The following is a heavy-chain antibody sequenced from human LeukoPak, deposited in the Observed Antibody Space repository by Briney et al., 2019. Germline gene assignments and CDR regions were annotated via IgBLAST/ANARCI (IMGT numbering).Heavy chain of an antibody. J-gene: IGHJ4*02. D-gene: IGHD6-13*01. CDR3: AKDIRQQLDLDY. CDR2: ISGDGGST. Sequence: GGSLRLSCAASGFTFDDYAMHWVRQAPGKGLEWASLISGDGGSTYYADSVKGRFTISRDNSKNSLYLQMNSLRTEDTALYYCAKDIRQQLDLDYWGQGTLVTVSS. CDR1: GFTFDDYA. V-gene: IGHV3-43*02.